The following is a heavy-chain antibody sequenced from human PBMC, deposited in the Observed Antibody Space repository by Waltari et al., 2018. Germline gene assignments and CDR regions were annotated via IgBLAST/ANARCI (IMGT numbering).Heavy chain of an antibody. J-gene: IGHJ4*02. CDR1: GFRSHYCW. CDR3: TTDDPGQGGGELDH. CDR2: VKRKPSGGTR. V-gene: IGHV3-15*01. D-gene: IGHD3-16*01. Sequence: GLLVEPGGGFVSSEESLSLSRADTGFRSHYCWLGWVRPARGKGLEWVPRVKRKPSGGTRAYAAPVKGRFALSKNDSKTMFDLQRDILKTEDTAIYYFTTDDPGQGGGELDHWGQGTLVTVAS.